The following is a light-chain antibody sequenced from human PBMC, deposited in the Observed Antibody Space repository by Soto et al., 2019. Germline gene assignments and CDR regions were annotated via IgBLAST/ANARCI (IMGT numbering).Light chain of an antibody. Sequence: QLVLTQSPSASASLGASVKLTCTLSSGHNNYAIAWHQQQPEKGPRYLMRLNSDGSHNKGDGILDRFSGSSSGAERYLIISSLHSEDEADYYCQTWDAGILVFGTGTKLTVL. CDR3: QTWDAGILV. J-gene: IGLJ1*01. CDR2: LNSDGSH. CDR1: SGHNNYA. V-gene: IGLV4-69*01.